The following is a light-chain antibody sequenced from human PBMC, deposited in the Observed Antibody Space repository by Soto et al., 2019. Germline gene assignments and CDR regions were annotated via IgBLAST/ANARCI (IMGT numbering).Light chain of an antibody. V-gene: IGKV1-39*01. CDR3: QQRYSTPLT. Sequence: DMQMTQSPSSLSASVGDRVTIPCRASQSIDTYLSWYQQKPGKAPNHLIYAESSLQSGVPSGFSGSGSGTDFNLTISNLQPEDFATYFCQQRYSTPLTFGGGTKVDIK. J-gene: IGKJ4*01. CDR2: AES. CDR1: QSIDTY.